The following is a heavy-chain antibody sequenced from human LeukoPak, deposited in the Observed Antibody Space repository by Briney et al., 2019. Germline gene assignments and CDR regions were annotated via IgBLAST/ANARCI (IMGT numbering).Heavy chain of an antibody. CDR2: IYYSGST. V-gene: IGHV4-38-2*02. Sequence: SETLSLTCTVSGYSISSGYYWGWIRQPPGKGLEWIGSIYYSGSTYYNPSLKSRVTISVDTSKNQFSLKLSSVTAADPAVYYCARRVRLRLRSGYFDYWGQGTLVTVSS. CDR3: ARRVRLRLRSGYFDY. J-gene: IGHJ4*02. CDR1: GYSISSGYY. D-gene: IGHD4-17*01.